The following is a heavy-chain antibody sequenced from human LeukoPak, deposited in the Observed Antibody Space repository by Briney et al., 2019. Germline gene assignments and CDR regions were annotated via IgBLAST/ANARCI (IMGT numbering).Heavy chain of an antibody. V-gene: IGHV1-18*01. Sequence: VASVKVSFKASGYTFTSYSISWVRQAPGQGQAPGQGLEWMGWISPYNGNTNYAQKLQGRVTMTTDTSTSTAYMELRSLRSDDTAVYYCARDVLTTFGYFSAADDFWGQGTLVTVSS. CDR3: ARDVLTTFGYFSAADDF. CDR1: GYTFTSYS. J-gene: IGHJ4*02. D-gene: IGHD3-10*02. CDR2: ISPYNGNT.